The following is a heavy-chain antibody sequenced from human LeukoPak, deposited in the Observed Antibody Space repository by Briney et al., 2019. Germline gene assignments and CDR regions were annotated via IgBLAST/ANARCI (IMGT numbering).Heavy chain of an antibody. CDR1: GYSFTSYW. V-gene: IGHV5-51*01. CDR2: IYPGDSDT. J-gene: IGHJ6*02. Sequence: GESLKISCKGSGYSFTSYWIGWVRQMPGKGLEWMGIIYPGDSDTRYSPSFQGLVTISADKSISTAYLQWSSLKASDTAMYYCARKIYGDYYYYYGMDVWGQGTTVTVSS. CDR3: ARKIYGDYYYYYGMDV. D-gene: IGHD4-17*01.